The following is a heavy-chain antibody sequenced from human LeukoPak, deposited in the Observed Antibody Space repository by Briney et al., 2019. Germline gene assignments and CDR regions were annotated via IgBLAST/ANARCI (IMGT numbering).Heavy chain of an antibody. CDR3: ARDRGYYDFWSGYYPRKVDP. CDR1: GGTFSSYA. D-gene: IGHD3-3*01. V-gene: IGHV1-69*13. J-gene: IGHJ5*02. CDR2: IIPIFGTA. Sequence: GASVKVSCKASGGTFSSYAISWVRQAPGQGLEWMGGIIPIFGTANYAQKFQGRVTITADESTSTAYMELSSLRSEDTAVYYCARDRGYYDFWSGYYPRKVDPWGQGTLVTVSS.